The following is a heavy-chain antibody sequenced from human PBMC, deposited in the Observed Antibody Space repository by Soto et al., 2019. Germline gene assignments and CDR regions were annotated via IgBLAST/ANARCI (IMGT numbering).Heavy chain of an antibody. CDR2: INHSGGT. CDR3: ARAGDSSGYYGDY. D-gene: IGHD3-22*01. Sequence: SETLSLTCAVYGGSFSGYYWSWIRQPPGKGLEWIGEINHSGGTNYNPSLKSRVTISVDTSKNQFSLKLSSVTAADTAVYYCARAGDSSGYYGDYWGQGTLVTVSS. CDR1: GGSFSGYY. J-gene: IGHJ4*02. V-gene: IGHV4-34*01.